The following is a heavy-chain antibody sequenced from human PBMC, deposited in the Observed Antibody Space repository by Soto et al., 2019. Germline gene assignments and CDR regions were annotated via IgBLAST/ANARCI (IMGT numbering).Heavy chain of an antibody. D-gene: IGHD3-10*01. CDR2: ISPCNGNQ. CDR3: ARDLDGSGSYYTDY. Sequence: AASVKVSCKASGYTFNIYGINWVRQAPGQGLEWMGWISPCNGNQKYAQNLQGRVTMTTDTSTSTAYMELRSLRSDDTAMYYCARDLDGSGSYYTDYWGQGTLVTVSS. CDR1: GYTFNIYG. V-gene: IGHV1-18*01. J-gene: IGHJ4*02.